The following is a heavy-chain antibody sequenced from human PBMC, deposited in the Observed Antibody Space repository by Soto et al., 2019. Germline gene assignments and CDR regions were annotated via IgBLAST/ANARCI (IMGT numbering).Heavy chain of an antibody. V-gene: IGHV2-5*02. CDR3: AHVYGGYDSFDY. CDR1: GFSLSTSGVG. CDR2: IYWDDDK. J-gene: IGHJ4*02. Sequence: KESGPTLVKPTQTLTLTCTFSGFSLSTSGVGVGWIRQPPGKALEWLALIYWDDDKRYSPSLKSRLTITKDTSKNEVVLTMTNMDPVDTATYYCAHVYGGYDSFDYWGQGTLVIVSS. D-gene: IGHD5-12*01.